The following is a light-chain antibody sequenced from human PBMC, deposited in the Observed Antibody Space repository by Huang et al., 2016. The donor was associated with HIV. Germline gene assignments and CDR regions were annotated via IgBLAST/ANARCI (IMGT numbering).Light chain of an antibody. CDR2: DAT. CDR3: QHYDDLPPFT. J-gene: IGKJ3*01. Sequence: DIQMTQSPSSLSASVGDRVTITCQASQDINNYLNWYQQKPGKAPKLLIYDATTLERGVPSRCSGRESGTDFTLTITSLQPEDFATYYCQHYDDLPPFTFGPGTRVDLK. V-gene: IGKV1-33*01. CDR1: QDINNY.